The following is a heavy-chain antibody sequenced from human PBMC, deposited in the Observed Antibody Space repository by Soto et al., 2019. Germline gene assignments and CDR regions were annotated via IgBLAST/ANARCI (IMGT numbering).Heavy chain of an antibody. V-gene: IGHV5-51*01. CDR2: IYPGDSDT. Sequence: PGESLKISCKGSGFILTNYWIGWVRQMPGKGLEWMGIIYPGDSDTRYSPSFQGLATISVDKSISTAYLQWSSLKASDTAMYYCARHTASWYPPDYWGQGTLVTVSS. CDR3: ARHTASWYPPDY. CDR1: GFILTNYW. J-gene: IGHJ4*02. D-gene: IGHD6-13*01.